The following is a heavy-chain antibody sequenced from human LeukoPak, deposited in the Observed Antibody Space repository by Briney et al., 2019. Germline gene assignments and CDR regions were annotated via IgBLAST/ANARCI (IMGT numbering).Heavy chain of an antibody. CDR1: GGSLSSYH. CDR2: VFYTGKA. Sequence: KPSETLSLTCTLSGGSLSSYHWSWFRLPPGKGLEWMGHVFYTGKAAYNPSLTGRVTISVDTSKDQFSLRLASVTAADTAAYYCARLSRGAGAAKTFDYWGQGILVTVSS. V-gene: IGHV4-59*08. J-gene: IGHJ4*02. D-gene: IGHD6-13*01. CDR3: ARLSRGAGAAKTFDY.